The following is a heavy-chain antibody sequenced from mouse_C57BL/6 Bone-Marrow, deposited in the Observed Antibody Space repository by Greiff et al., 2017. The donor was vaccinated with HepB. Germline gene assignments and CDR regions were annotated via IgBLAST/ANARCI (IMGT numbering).Heavy chain of an antibody. CDR2: IFPGSGST. Sequence: QVQLQQSGPELVRPGASVKISCKAPGYTFTSHWMQWVRQRPGQGLEWIGEIFPGSGSTYYNEKFKGKATLTVDTSSSTAYMQLSSLTSEDSAVYFCARLAYDYDPGYYAMDYWGQGTSVTVSS. D-gene: IGHD2-4*01. J-gene: IGHJ4*01. CDR3: ARLAYDYDPGYYAMDY. CDR1: GYTFTSHW. V-gene: IGHV1-56*01.